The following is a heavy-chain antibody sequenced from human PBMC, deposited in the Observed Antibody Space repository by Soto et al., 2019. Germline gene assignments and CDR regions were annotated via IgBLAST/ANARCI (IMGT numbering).Heavy chain of an antibody. CDR1: GFTFSSYA. D-gene: IGHD3-22*01. J-gene: IGHJ6*02. CDR3: ARDYYDSSEGMDV. CDR2: ISYDGSNK. Sequence: QVQLVESGGGVVQPGRSLRLSCAASGFTFSSYAMHWVRQAPGKGLEWVAVISYDGSNKYYADSVKGRFTISRDNSKNSLYLQMNSLRAEDTAVYYCARDYYDSSEGMDVWGQGTTVTVSS. V-gene: IGHV3-30-3*01.